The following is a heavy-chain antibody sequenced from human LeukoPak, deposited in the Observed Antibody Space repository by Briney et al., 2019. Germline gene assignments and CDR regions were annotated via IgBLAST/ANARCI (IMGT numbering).Heavy chain of an antibody. J-gene: IGHJ4*02. D-gene: IGHD3-3*01. CDR1: EFTFSSYS. CDR3: ARHDDFLSAYNY. V-gene: IGHV3-48*01. Sequence: PGGSLRLSCAASEFTFSSYSMNWVRQAPGKGLEWVSYITNSGNSKSYADSVKGRFTISRDNTKNSLYLQMNGLRAEDTAVYYCARHDDFLSAYNYWGQGTLVTVSS. CDR2: ITNSGNSK.